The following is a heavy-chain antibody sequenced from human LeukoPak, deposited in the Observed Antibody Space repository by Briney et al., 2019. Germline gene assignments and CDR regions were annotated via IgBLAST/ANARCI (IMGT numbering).Heavy chain of an antibody. V-gene: IGHV4-34*01. D-gene: IGHD2-15*01. CDR1: GGSFSIYY. CDR2: INHSGRT. Sequence: SETLSLTCAVYGGSFSIYYWSWIRQPPGKGLEWIGEINHSGRTNYNPSLKSRVTISIDTSKNQFSLTLSSLTAADTAVYYCARGRDSGGPDAFGIWGRGTMVTVSS. CDR3: ARGRDSGGPDAFGI. J-gene: IGHJ3*02.